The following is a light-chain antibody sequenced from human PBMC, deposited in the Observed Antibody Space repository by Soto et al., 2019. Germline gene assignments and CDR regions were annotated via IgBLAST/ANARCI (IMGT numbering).Light chain of an antibody. CDR2: GAS. CDR1: QGISNC. Sequence: DIQMTQSPSSLSVSVGDRVTITCRASQGISNCLAWFQHKPGKVPKLLIYGASTLQSGVPSRFSGSGSGTDFILTISSLQPEDVAVCYHQKHHSCPITLGGGTRA. CDR3: QKHHSCPIT. J-gene: IGKJ4*01. V-gene: IGKV1-27*01.